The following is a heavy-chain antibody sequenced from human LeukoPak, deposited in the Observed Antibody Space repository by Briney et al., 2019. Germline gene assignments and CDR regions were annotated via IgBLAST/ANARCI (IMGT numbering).Heavy chain of an antibody. V-gene: IGHV1-69*04. CDR1: GGTFISYT. CDR2: IIPILGIA. D-gene: IGHD2-15*01. Sequence: ASVKVSCKASGGTFISYTISWVRQAPGQGLEWMGRIIPILGIANCAQKFQGRVTITADKSTSTAYMELSSLRSEDTAVYYCARDRGYCSGGSCYPDYWGQGTLVTVSS. J-gene: IGHJ4*02. CDR3: ARDRGYCSGGSCYPDY.